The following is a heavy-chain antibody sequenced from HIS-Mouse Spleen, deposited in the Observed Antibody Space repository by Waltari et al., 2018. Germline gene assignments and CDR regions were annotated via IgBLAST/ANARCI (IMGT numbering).Heavy chain of an antibody. CDR3: AREIPYSSSWYDWYFDL. J-gene: IGHJ2*01. Sequence: QLQLQESGPGLVKPSETLSLTCTVSGGSISMSSSYWGWIRQPPGKGLEWIGRIHYSGSTYYNPSLKSRVTISVDTSKNQFSLKLSSVTAADTAVYYCAREIPYSSSWYDWYFDLWGRGTLVTVSS. D-gene: IGHD6-13*01. V-gene: IGHV4-39*07. CDR1: GGSISMSSSY. CDR2: IHYSGST.